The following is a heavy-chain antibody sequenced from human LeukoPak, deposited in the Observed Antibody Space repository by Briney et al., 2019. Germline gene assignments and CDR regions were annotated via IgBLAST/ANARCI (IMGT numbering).Heavy chain of an antibody. CDR3: AEGSPRDQTDRHFDY. D-gene: IGHD2-2*01. Sequence: GGSLRLSCAASGFTFSGYAMSWVRQAPGKGLEWVSAISGSGGSTYYADSVKGRFTISRDNSKNTLYLQMNSQRAEDTAVYYCAEGSPRDQTDRHFDYWGQGTLVTVSS. CDR1: GFTFSGYA. J-gene: IGHJ4*02. V-gene: IGHV3-23*01. CDR2: ISGSGGST.